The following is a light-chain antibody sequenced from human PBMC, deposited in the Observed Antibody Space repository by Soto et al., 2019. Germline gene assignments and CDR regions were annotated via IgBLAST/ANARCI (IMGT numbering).Light chain of an antibody. J-gene: IGLJ2*01. CDR2: EVT. CDR1: SSDVGAFNY. Sequence: QSALTQPASLSGSPGQSITISCTGTSSDVGAFNYVSWYQQHPGKTPKLIIYEVTNRPSGVSNRFSGSKSGNTASLTISGLQAEDEADYYCNAYASTSARLFGGGTKLTGL. V-gene: IGLV2-14*01. CDR3: NAYASTSARL.